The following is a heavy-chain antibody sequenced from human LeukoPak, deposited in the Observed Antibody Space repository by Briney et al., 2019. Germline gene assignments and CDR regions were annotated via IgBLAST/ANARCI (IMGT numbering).Heavy chain of an antibody. J-gene: IGHJ6*02. V-gene: IGHV1-8*01. CDR2: MNPTSGKA. D-gene: IGHD3-22*01. CDR3: ARDFFDGHGYTFYYYGMDV. Sequence: ASVKVSCKASGYTFTNYDVNWVRQATGQGLEWMGWMNPTSGKAGFARRFQGRVSMTRNISISTAYMELSSLRSEDTAVYYCARDFFDGHGYTFYYYGMDVWGQGTTVTVSS. CDR1: GYTFTNYD.